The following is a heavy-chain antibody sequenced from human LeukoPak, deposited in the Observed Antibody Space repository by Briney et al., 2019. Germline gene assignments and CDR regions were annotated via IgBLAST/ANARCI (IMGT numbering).Heavy chain of an antibody. CDR3: ARDLQARVALYSPDF. D-gene: IGHD2-21*01. Sequence: ASVKVSCKASGYTFTGYYIHWVRQAPGQGLEWMGIINPDSGSTNYAQNFQGRVTMTRDTSTSTVYMELSSLRSEDTAVYFCARDLQARVALYSPDFWGQGTLVTVSS. CDR2: INPDSGST. V-gene: IGHV1-46*01. J-gene: IGHJ4*02. CDR1: GYTFTGYY.